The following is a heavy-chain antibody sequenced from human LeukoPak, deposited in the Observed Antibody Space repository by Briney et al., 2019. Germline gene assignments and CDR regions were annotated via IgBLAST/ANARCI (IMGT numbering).Heavy chain of an antibody. J-gene: IGHJ3*02. CDR3: ATDFRSGSETDAFDI. D-gene: IGHD3-3*01. CDR1: GGTFSSYA. Sequence: SVKVSCKASGGTFSSYAISWVRQAPGQGLEWMGGIIPIFGTANYAQKFQGRVTMTEDTSTDTAYMELSSLRSEDTAVYYCATDFRSGSETDAFDIWGQGTMVTVSS. V-gene: IGHV1-69*06. CDR2: IIPIFGTA.